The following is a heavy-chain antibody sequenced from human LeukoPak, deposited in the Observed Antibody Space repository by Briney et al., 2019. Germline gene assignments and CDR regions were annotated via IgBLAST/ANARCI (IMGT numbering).Heavy chain of an antibody. J-gene: IGHJ4*02. D-gene: IGHD3-3*01. CDR3: ASFWSGYYQYYFDY. Sequence: GGSLRLSCAASGFTFSSYSMNWVRQAPGKGLEWVSSISSSSSYIYYADSVKGRFTISRDNAKNSLHLQMNSLRAENTAVYYCASFWSGYYQYYFDYWGQGTLVTVSS. V-gene: IGHV3-21*01. CDR2: ISSSSSYI. CDR1: GFTFSSYS.